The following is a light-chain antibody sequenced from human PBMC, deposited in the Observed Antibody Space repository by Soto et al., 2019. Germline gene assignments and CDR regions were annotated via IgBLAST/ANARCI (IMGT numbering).Light chain of an antibody. CDR1: QSVFYGSNNKNH. J-gene: IGKJ3*01. CDR2: SSS. CDR3: QQYYSIPFT. V-gene: IGKV4-1*01. Sequence: DIVMTQSPDSLAVSLGERATINCKSSQSVFYGSNNKNHLAWYQQKPGQPPKLLIYSSSTRESGVPDRFSGSGSETDFTLTISSLQAEDIAVYYCQQYYSIPFTFGPGTIVDFK.